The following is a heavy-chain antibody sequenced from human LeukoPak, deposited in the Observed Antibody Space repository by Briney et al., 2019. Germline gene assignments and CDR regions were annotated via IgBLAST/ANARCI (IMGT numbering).Heavy chain of an antibody. V-gene: IGHV1-69*13. CDR2: IIPIFGTA. D-gene: IGHD3-22*01. CDR1: GGTFSSYA. J-gene: IGHJ4*02. CDR3: VRGWDYDSGGRPTAYVY. Sequence: SVKVSCKASGGTFSSYAISWVRQAPGQGLEWMGGIIPIFGTANYAQKFQGKVTITADESTNTAYMELSSLRSEDTAVYYCVRGWDYDSGGRPTAYVYWGQGTLVIVSS.